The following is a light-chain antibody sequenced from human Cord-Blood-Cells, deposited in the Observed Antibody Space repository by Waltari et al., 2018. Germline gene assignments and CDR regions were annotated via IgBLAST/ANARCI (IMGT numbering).Light chain of an antibody. CDR1: QSVSSN. J-gene: IGKJ1*01. V-gene: IGKV3-15*01. CDR3: QQYNNWPRT. Sequence: EIVMTQSQATLSVSPGEKANLSCRASQSVSSNLAWYQQKPGQAPRLLIYGASTRATGIPARFSGSGSGTEFTLTISSLQSEDFAVYYCQQYNNWPRTFGQGTKVEIK. CDR2: GAS.